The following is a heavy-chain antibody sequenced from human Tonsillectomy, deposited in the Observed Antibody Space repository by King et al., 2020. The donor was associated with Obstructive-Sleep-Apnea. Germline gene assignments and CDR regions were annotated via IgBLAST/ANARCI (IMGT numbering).Heavy chain of an antibody. D-gene: IGHD3-10*01. V-gene: IGHV3-9*01. J-gene: IGHJ6*02. CDR2: ISWNSGIT. Sequence: VQLVESGGGLVQPGRSLRLSCAASGFTFDDYAMHWVRQAPGKGLEWVSGISWNSGITGYADSVKGRFTISRDNAKNSLYLQMNSLRAEDTALYYCTKDHGSGIYYGMDVWGQGTTVTVS. CDR1: GFTFDDYA. CDR3: TKDHGSGIYYGMDV.